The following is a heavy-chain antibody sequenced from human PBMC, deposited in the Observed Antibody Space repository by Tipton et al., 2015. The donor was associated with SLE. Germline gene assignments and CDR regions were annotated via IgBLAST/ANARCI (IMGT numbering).Heavy chain of an antibody. V-gene: IGHV4-38-2*02. D-gene: IGHD5-18*01. Sequence: TLSLTCAVSGYSISSGYYWGWIRQPPGKGLEWIGSIYHSGSTYYNPSLKSRVTISVDTSKNQFSLKLSSVTAADTAVYYCAREEGYGQGYWGQGTLVTVSS. CDR2: IYHSGST. CDR1: GYSISSGYY. J-gene: IGHJ4*02. CDR3: AREEGYGQGY.